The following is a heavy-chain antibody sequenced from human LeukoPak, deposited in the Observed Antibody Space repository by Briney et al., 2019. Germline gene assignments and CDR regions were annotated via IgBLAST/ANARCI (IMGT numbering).Heavy chain of an antibody. CDR1: GGSISSYY. CDR2: IYTSGST. J-gene: IGHJ4*02. D-gene: IGHD2-2*01. V-gene: IGHV4-4*07. CDR3: ARQGCGSTSCTSSWYKGAFDY. Sequence: PSETLSLTCTVSGGSISSYYWSWIRQPAGKGLEWIGRIYTSGSTNYNPSLKSRVTISVDTSKKQFSLKLSSVTAADTAVYYCARQGCGSTSCTSSWYKGAFDYWSQGTLVTVSS.